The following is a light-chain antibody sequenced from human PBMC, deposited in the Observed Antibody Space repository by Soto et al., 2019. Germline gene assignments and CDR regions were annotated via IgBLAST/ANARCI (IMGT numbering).Light chain of an antibody. CDR2: HVS. CDR3: QQYGDSPYT. CDR1: QSVSSVY. J-gene: IGKJ2*01. Sequence: EIVLTQSPGTLSLSPGARAPLSCRASQSVSSVYLAWYQQKPGQAPRLLIYHVSSRATGIPDRFSGSGSGTDFTLTISRLEPEDFAVYYRQQYGDSPYTFGLGTKVDIK. V-gene: IGKV3-20*01.